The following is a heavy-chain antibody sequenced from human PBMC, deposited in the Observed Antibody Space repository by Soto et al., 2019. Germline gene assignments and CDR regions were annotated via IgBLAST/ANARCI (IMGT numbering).Heavy chain of an antibody. CDR2: IKQDGSEK. J-gene: IGHJ3*02. Sequence: GGSLRLSCAAPGFTFSSYWMSWVRQAPGKGLEWVANIKQDGSEKYYVDSVKGRFTISRDNAKNSLYLQMNSLRAEDTAVYYCARDLWMATTRGDDAFDIWGQGTMVT. CDR3: ARDLWMATTRGDDAFDI. CDR1: GFTFSSYW. D-gene: IGHD5-12*01. V-gene: IGHV3-7*01.